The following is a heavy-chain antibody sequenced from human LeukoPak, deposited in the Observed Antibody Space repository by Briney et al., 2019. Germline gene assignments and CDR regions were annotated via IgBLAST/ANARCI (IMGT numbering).Heavy chain of an antibody. D-gene: IGHD2-21*02. CDR1: GYTLTELS. CDR3: ATGPGVVTTGRFDY. V-gene: IGHV1-24*01. J-gene: IGHJ4*02. Sequence: ASVRVSCKVSGYTLTELSMHWVRQAPGKGLEWMGGFDPEDGETIYAQKFQGRVTMTEDTSTDTAYMELSSLRSEDTAVYYCATGPGVVTTGRFDYWGQGTLVTVSS. CDR2: FDPEDGET.